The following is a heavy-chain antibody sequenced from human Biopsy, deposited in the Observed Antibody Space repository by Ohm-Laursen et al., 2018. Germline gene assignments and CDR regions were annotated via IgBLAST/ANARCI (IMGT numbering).Heavy chain of an antibody. V-gene: IGHV4-59*08. J-gene: IGHJ3*02. Sequence: SDTLSLTCPVSGGSISGSSWSWIRQAPGKGLEWIGYISYSRDTKYNPSLKSRITISVDTFKNQFPLKLTSVTAADTAVYYCAKHGSGWTGDDAFHIWGQGTMVTVSS. D-gene: IGHD6-19*01. CDR3: AKHGSGWTGDDAFHI. CDR2: ISYSRDT. CDR1: GGSISGSS.